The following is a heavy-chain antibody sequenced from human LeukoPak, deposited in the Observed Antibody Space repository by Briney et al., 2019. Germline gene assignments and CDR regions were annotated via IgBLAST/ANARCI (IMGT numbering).Heavy chain of an antibody. CDR2: IKSDGSST. D-gene: IGHD1-26*01. CDR3: VRDNRSYNFDY. V-gene: IGHV3-74*01. J-gene: IGHJ4*02. Sequence: PGRSLRLSCAASGFTFDHYAMNWVRQAPGKGLVWVSCIKSDGSSTSIADSAEGRFTISRDNAKNTVYLQMNSLRAEDTAVYYCVRDNRSYNFDYWGQGTLVTVSS. CDR1: GFTFDHYA.